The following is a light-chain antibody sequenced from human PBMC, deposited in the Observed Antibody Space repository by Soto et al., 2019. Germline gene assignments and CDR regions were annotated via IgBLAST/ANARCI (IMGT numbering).Light chain of an antibody. CDR2: AAS. Sequence: SPSSLSSSIEDRVTITCRASQGIKNDLGWYQQKPGKAPKRLIYAASILQSGAPSRFSGSESGTEFTLTISNLHPEDCASYCCLVHNSYPWTFGQGTKVDIK. CDR3: LVHNSYPWT. V-gene: IGKV1-17*02. J-gene: IGKJ1*01. CDR1: QGIKND.